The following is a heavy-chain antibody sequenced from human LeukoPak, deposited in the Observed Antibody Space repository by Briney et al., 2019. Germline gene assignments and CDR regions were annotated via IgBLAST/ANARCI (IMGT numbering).Heavy chain of an antibody. CDR1: GGSISSYY. D-gene: IGHD3-16*01. V-gene: IGHV4-59*01. CDR3: AKGGEGRDV. CDR2: VYYSGST. J-gene: IGHJ6*04. Sequence: SETLSLTCTVSGGSISSYYWSWIRQPPGKGLEWIGYVYYSGSTNYNPSLKSRVTMSVDTSKKQFSLKLRSVTAADTAVYYCAKGGEGRDVWGKGTTVTVSS.